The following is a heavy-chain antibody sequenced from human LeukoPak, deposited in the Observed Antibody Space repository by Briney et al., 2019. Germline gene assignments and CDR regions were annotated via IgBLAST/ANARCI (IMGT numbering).Heavy chain of an antibody. CDR2: IKQDGSEK. Sequence: GGSLRLSCAASGFTFSSYWMSWVRQAPGKGLEWVAIIKQDGSEKYYVDSVKGRFTISRDNAKNSLYLQMNSLRAEDTAVYYCARGRSSGWYEYYFDFWGQGTLVTVSS. D-gene: IGHD6-19*01. V-gene: IGHV3-7*01. CDR1: GFTFSSYW. CDR3: ARGRSSGWYEYYFDF. J-gene: IGHJ4*02.